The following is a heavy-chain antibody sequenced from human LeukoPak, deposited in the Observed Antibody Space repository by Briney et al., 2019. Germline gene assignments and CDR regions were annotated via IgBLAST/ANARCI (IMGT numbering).Heavy chain of an antibody. CDR3: ARGRDYNSSPFDC. CDR1: GFTFTSYS. Sequence: GGSLRLSCAASGFTFTSYSMNWVRQAPGKGLEWVSYISGGSGTIYYADSVKGRFTISRDNGKSTLYLQMNSLRAGDTAVYYCARGRDYNSSPFDCWGQGTPVTVSS. D-gene: IGHD3-10*01. J-gene: IGHJ4*02. CDR2: ISGGSGTI. V-gene: IGHV3-48*01.